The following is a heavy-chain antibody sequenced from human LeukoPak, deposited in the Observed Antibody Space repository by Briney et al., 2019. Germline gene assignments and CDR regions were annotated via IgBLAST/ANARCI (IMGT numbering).Heavy chain of an antibody. D-gene: IGHD3-22*01. Sequence: PGKSLRLSCSASGFTFGSNGMHWVRQAPGKGLEWVAVISYDGSNKYYADSVKGRFTISRDNSKNTLYLQMNSLRAEDTAVYYCAKGLYYYDSSGPPFDYWGQGTLVTVSS. J-gene: IGHJ4*02. CDR1: GFTFGSNG. CDR3: AKGLYYYDSSGPPFDY. V-gene: IGHV3-30*18. CDR2: ISYDGSNK.